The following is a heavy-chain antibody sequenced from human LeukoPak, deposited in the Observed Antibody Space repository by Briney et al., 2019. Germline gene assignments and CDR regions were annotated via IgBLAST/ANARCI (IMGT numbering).Heavy chain of an antibody. CDR1: GYTFTSYG. J-gene: IGHJ4*02. Sequence: ASVKVSCKASGYTFTSYGISWVRQAPGQGLEWMGWINTNTGNPTYAQGFTGRFVFSLDTSVSTAYLQISSLKAEDTAVYYCARVSYSSSSVELDYWGQGTLVTVSS. CDR3: ARVSYSSSSVELDY. D-gene: IGHD6-6*01. CDR2: INTNTGNP. V-gene: IGHV7-4-1*02.